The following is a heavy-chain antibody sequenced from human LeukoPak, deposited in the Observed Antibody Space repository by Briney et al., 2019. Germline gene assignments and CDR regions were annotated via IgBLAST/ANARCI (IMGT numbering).Heavy chain of an antibody. D-gene: IGHD4-17*01. CDR2: IYYFGST. CDR1: GGSISSYY. V-gene: IGHV4-59*01. CDR3: ARVSQPSRPDPYGDYDLGLDY. J-gene: IGHJ4*02. Sequence: SETLSLTCIVCGGSISSYYWSWIRPPAGRGLEWVGYIYYFGSTNYNPSLKSRVTISVDTSKNQFALKLSSVSAADTAVYYCARVSQPSRPDPYGDYDLGLDYWGQGTLVTVSS.